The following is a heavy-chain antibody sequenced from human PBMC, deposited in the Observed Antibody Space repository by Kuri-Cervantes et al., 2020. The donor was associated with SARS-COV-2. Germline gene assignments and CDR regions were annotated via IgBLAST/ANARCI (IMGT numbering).Heavy chain of an antibody. CDR3: ARVGLMITFGGVIVIPPDY. CDR2: INPSGGST. V-gene: IGHV1-46*01. J-gene: IGHJ4*02. D-gene: IGHD3-16*02. CDR1: GYTFTSYY. Sequence: ASVKVSCKASGYTFTSYYMHWVRQAPGQGLEWMGIINPSGGSTSYAQKFQGRVTMTRDTSTSTVYMELSSLRSEDTAVYYCARVGLMITFGGVIVIPPDYWGQGTLVTVSS.